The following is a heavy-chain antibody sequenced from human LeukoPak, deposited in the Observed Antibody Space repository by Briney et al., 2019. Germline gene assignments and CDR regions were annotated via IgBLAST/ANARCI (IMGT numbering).Heavy chain of an antibody. CDR2: IKEDGSEK. Sequence: GGSLRLSCAASGFTFSNYWMTWVRQAPGKGLEWVANIKEDGSEKYYVDCVKGRFTTSRDNAKNSLYLQMNSLRAEDTAVYYCGRDMDVWGQGTTVTVSS. J-gene: IGHJ6*02. CDR3: GRDMDV. CDR1: GFTFSNYW. V-gene: IGHV3-7*03.